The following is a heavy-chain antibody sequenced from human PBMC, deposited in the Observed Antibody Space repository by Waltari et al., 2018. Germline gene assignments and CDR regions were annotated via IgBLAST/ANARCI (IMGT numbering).Heavy chain of an antibody. CDR3: ARGIVGATKYYYYGMDV. Sequence: QVQLVQSGAEVKKPGSSVKVSCKASGGTFSSYAISRVRQAPGQGLEWMGGIIPIFGTANYAQKFQGRVTITADESTSTAYMELSSLRSEDTAVYYCARGIVGATKYYYYGMDVWGQGTTVTVSS. D-gene: IGHD1-26*01. CDR1: GGTFSSYA. CDR2: IIPIFGTA. J-gene: IGHJ6*02. V-gene: IGHV1-69*01.